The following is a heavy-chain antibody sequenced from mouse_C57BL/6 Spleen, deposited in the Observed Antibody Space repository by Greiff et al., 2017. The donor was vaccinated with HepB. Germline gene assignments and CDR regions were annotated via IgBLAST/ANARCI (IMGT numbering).Heavy chain of an antibody. CDR3: ARGGGLLLSVDY. CDR1: GYSITSGYY. D-gene: IGHD1-1*02. Sequence: EVQLQESGPGLVKPSQSLSLTCSVTGYSITSGYYWNWIRQFPGNKLEWMGYISYDGSNNYNPSLKNRISITRDTSKNQFFLKLNSVTTEDTATYYCARGGGLLLSVDYWGQGTSVTVSS. J-gene: IGHJ4*01. CDR2: ISYDGSN. V-gene: IGHV3-6*01.